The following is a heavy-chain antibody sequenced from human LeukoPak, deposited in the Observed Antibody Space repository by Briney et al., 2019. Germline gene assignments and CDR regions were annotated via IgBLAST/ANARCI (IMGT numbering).Heavy chain of an antibody. CDR2: INWNGGST. D-gene: IGHD6-19*01. J-gene: IGHJ4*02. CDR1: GFTFDDYG. V-gene: IGHV3-20*04. CDR3: ARDLGYSSGPNY. Sequence: GGSLRLSCAASGFTFDDYGMSWVRHAPGKGLEWVSGINWNGGSTGYADSVKGRFTISRDNAKNSLYLQMNSLRAEDTAVYYCARDLGYSSGPNYWGQGTRVTVSS.